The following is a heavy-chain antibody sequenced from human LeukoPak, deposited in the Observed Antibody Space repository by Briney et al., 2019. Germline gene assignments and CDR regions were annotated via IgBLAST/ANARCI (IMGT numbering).Heavy chain of an antibody. CDR2: ISHDGNNK. V-gene: IGHV3-30*03. D-gene: IGHD2-8*02. Sequence: GGSLRLSCAASGFTFNSYGIHWVGQAPGKGLDWVALISHDGNNKHYAESMRGRFTISRDNSKNTLYLQMISLRAEDTAVYYCADSSYWYPVDYWGLGTLVTVSS. CDR3: ADSSYWYPVDY. CDR1: GFTFNSYG. J-gene: IGHJ4*02.